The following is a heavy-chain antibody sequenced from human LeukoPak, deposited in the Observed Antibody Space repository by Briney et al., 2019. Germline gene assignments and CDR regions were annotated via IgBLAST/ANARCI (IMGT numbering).Heavy chain of an antibody. V-gene: IGHV1-8*01. J-gene: IGHJ6*03. CDR1: GYTFTSYD. Sequence: GASVKVSCKASGYTFTSYDINWVRQATGQGLEGMGWMNPNSGNTGYAQKFQGRVTMTRNTSISTAYMELSSLRSEDTAVYYCARGPVGSGSHSVLTNYYYYYYRDVWGKGTTVTISS. CDR2: MNPNSGNT. CDR3: ARGPVGSGSHSVLTNYYYYYYRDV. D-gene: IGHD3-10*01.